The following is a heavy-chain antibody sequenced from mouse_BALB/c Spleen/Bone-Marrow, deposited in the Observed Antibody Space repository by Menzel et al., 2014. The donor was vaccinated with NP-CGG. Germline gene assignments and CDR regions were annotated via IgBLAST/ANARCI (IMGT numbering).Heavy chain of an antibody. CDR3: VRHKNYYAMDY. CDR2: ITNGGYNT. J-gene: IGHJ4*01. CDR1: GFAFSRYD. Sequence: EVMLVESGGGLVKPGGSLKLPCAASGFAFSRYDMSWVRQTPEKRLEWVAYITNGGYNTYYPDTVKGRFTISRDNAKNTLYLQMSSLKSEDTAMYYCVRHKNYYAMDYWGQRTSVTVST. V-gene: IGHV5-12-1*01.